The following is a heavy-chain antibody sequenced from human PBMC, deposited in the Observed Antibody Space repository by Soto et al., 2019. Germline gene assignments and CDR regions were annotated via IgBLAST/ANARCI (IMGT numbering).Heavy chain of an antibody. J-gene: IGHJ5*02. V-gene: IGHV1-58*01. CDR3: AADSLILNLFSP. Sequence: SVKVSCKASGLTFTSSAVQWVRQARGQRLEWIGWIVVGSGNTNYAQKFQERVTITRDMSTSTAYMELSSLRSEDTAVYYCAADSLILNLFSPSGQGTLVTVSS. CDR2: IVVGSGNT. CDR1: GLTFTSSA. D-gene: IGHD1-26*01.